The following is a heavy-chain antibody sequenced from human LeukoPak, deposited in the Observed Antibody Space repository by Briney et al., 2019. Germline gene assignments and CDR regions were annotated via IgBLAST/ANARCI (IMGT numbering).Heavy chain of an antibody. J-gene: IGHJ6*03. CDR3: AKGSGSYSYYYMDI. Sequence: SGGSLRLSCAASGFTFSSYGMSWVRQAPGKGLEWVSAISGSGGSTYYADSVKGRFTISRDNSKNTLYLQMNSLRAEDTAVYYCAKGSGSYSYYYMDIWGKGTTVTVSS. CDR1: GFTFSSYG. D-gene: IGHD1-26*01. CDR2: ISGSGGST. V-gene: IGHV3-23*01.